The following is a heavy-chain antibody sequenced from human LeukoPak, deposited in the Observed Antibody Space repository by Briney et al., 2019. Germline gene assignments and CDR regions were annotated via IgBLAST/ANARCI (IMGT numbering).Heavy chain of an antibody. D-gene: IGHD3-3*01. CDR2: ISSSSSYI. CDR1: GFTFSSYE. CDR3: ARDNYDFWSGYYPTPTGY. J-gene: IGHJ4*02. Sequence: PGGSLRLSCAASGFTFSSYEMNWVRQAPGKGLEWVSSISSSSSYIYYADSVKGRFTISRDNAKNSLYLQMNSLRAEDTAVYYCARDNYDFWSGYYPTPTGYWGQGTLVTVSS. V-gene: IGHV3-21*01.